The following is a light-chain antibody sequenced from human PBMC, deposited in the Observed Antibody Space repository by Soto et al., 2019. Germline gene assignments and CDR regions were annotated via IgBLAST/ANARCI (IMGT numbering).Light chain of an antibody. CDR1: NSDVGGYNY. V-gene: IGLV2-14*01. CDR3: SSYTSRTTLV. Sequence: QSALTQPASVSGSPGQSITISCTGTNSDVGGYNYVSWYQHHPGKAPKLMIYEVSDRPSAISYRFSGSKSGNTASLTISGLQGEDEAEYYCSSYTSRTTLVFGTGTKLTVL. J-gene: IGLJ1*01. CDR2: EVS.